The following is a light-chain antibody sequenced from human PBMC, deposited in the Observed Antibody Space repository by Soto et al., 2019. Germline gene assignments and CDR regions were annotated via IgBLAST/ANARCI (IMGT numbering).Light chain of an antibody. CDR3: QQYNDY. Sequence: DNRMTQSPSTLSASVGDRVTITCRASQSINNWLAWYQQKPGKAPKLLIYDASRLESGVPSRFSGSGSGTEFTLTISGLQPDDFATYYCQQYNDYFCPGTKVDIK. CDR2: DAS. CDR1: QSINNW. J-gene: IGKJ3*01. V-gene: IGKV1-5*01.